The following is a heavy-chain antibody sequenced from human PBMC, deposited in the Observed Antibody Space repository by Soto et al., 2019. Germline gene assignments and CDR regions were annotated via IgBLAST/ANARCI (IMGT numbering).Heavy chain of an antibody. CDR3: AKARLRTQGDSSSWYYFDY. CDR1: GFTFSSYG. Sequence: PGGSLRLSCAASGFTFSSYGMHWVRQAPGKGLEWVAVISYDGSNKYYADSVKGRFTISRDNSKNTLYLQMNSLRAEDTAVYYCAKARLRTQGDSSSWYYFDYWGQGTLVTVSS. D-gene: IGHD6-13*01. J-gene: IGHJ4*02. CDR2: ISYDGSNK. V-gene: IGHV3-30*18.